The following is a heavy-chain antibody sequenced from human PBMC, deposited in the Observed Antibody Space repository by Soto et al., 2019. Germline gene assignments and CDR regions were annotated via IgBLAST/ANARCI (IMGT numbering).Heavy chain of an antibody. CDR3: ARQHQVVTRSHGAFDYYYYGMAV. D-gene: IGHD3-22*01. Sequence: ASVKVSCKASGHTFTSYGISWVRQAPGQGLEWMGWISAYNGNTNYAQKLQGRVTMTTDTSTSTAYMELRSLRSDDTAVYYCARQHQVVTRSHGAFDYYYYGMAVWGQGTTVTVSS. CDR2: ISAYNGNT. V-gene: IGHV1-18*01. CDR1: GHTFTSYG. J-gene: IGHJ6*02.